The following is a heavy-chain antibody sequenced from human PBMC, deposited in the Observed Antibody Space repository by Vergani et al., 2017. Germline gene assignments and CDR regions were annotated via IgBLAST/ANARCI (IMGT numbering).Heavy chain of an antibody. Sequence: TASGFTFDDYAMHWVRQAPGKGLEWVSGISWNSCSIGYADSVKGLFTISRDNAKNSLYLQMNSLRAEDTALYYCAKGDSSGYYITQYFDYWGQGTLVTVSS. CDR2: ISWNSCSI. CDR3: AKGDSSGYYITQYFDY. J-gene: IGHJ4*02. D-gene: IGHD3-22*01. V-gene: IGHV3-9*01. CDR1: GFTFDDYA.